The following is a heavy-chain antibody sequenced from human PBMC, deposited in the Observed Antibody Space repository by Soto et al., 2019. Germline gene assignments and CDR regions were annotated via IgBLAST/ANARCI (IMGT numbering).Heavy chain of an antibody. D-gene: IGHD3-22*01. V-gene: IGHV4-34*01. Sequence: SETLSLTCAVYGGSFSGYYWSWIRQPPGKGLEWIGEINHSGSTNYNPSLKSRVTISVDTSKNQFSLKLTSVTAADTAVYYCARGPITTNPRFDPWGQGTLVTVSS. J-gene: IGHJ5*02. CDR3: ARGPITTNPRFDP. CDR2: INHSGST. CDR1: GGSFSGYY.